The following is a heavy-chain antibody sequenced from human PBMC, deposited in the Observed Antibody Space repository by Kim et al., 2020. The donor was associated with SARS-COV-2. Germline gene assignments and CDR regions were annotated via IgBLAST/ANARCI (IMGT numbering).Heavy chain of an antibody. CDR3: ARSGRWLQSIDY. Sequence: SNPSLKSRDTISVDTSKNQFSLKLSSVTAADTAVYYCARSGRWLQSIDYWGQGTLVTVSS. J-gene: IGHJ4*02. V-gene: IGHV4-39*01. D-gene: IGHD3-10*01.